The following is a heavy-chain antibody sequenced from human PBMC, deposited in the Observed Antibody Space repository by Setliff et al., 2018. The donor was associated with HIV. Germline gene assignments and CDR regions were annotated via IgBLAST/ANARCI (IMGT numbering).Heavy chain of an antibody. CDR3: ARARLLGGFLS. D-gene: IGHD3-10*01. CDR1: DDSISSHF. CDR2: AYTGGST. Sequence: PSETLSLPCSVSDDSISSHFWTWIRQPAGKGLEWIGRAYTGGSTNYNPALKNRDAISVDTSRNRVSLKMTSVTAADTAVYYWARARLLGGFLSWGRGALVTVSS. J-gene: IGHJ5*02. V-gene: IGHV4-4*07.